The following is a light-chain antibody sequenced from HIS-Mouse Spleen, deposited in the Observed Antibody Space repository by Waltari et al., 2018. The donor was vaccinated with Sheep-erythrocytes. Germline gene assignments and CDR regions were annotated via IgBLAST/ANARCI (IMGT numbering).Light chain of an antibody. CDR2: EGS. J-gene: IGLJ3*02. V-gene: IGLV2-23*01. CDR1: SSDVGSYNL. CDR3: CSYAGSSTPWV. Sequence: QSALTQPASVSGSPGQSTTISCPGTSSDVGSYNLVSLYQQHPGKAPKLMIYEGSNRPSGVSNRFSGSKSGNTASLTISGLQAEDEADYYCCSYAGSSTPWVFGGGTKLTVL.